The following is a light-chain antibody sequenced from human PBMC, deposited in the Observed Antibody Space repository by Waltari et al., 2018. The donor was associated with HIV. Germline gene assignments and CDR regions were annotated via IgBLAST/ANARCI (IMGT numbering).Light chain of an antibody. CDR2: EDY. J-gene: IGLJ2*01. CDR3: QSYDSTSVV. Sequence: NFMLTQPHSMSESPGKTVTISCTRSSGGIATNYVQWYQQRPGSAPTSVIYEDYQRPSGVPDRVSGSIDSSTNSASLTISGLKTEDEADYYCQSYDSTSVVFGGGTKLTVL. V-gene: IGLV6-57*03. CDR1: SGGIATNY.